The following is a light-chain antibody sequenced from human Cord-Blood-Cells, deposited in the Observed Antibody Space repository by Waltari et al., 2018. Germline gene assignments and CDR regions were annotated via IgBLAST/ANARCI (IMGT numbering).Light chain of an antibody. V-gene: IGLV2-23*01. J-gene: IGLJ1*01. Sequence: QSALTQPAAGSGSSGQSMPISCTGTSSDVGSYNLVSWYQQHPGKAPKLMIYEGSKRPSGVSHRFSGSKSGNTASLTISGLQAEDEADYYCCSYAGSSTYVFGTGTKVTVL. CDR1: SSDVGSYNL. CDR2: EGS. CDR3: CSYAGSSTYV.